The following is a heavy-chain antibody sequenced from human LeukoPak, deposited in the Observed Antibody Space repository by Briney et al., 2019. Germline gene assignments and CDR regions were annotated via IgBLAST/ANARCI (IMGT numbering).Heavy chain of an antibody. CDR2: ISAYNGKI. CDR3: ARVRDYGSGSGYYYGLDV. D-gene: IGHD3-10*01. J-gene: IGHJ6*02. Sequence: ASVKASCKASGYAFDISAVTWVRQAPGQGLEWLGWISAYNGKIDYVQKLQGRVTMTTDTFTSTAYLELRSLGSDDTAVYYCARVRDYGSGSGYYYGLDVWGQGTTVTVS. V-gene: IGHV1-18*01. CDR1: GYAFDISA.